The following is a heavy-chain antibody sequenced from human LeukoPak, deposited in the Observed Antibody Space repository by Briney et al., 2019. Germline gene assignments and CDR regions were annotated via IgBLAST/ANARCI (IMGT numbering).Heavy chain of an antibody. CDR2: INPNSGGT. D-gene: IGHD2-2*01. V-gene: IGHV1-2*02. J-gene: IGHJ4*02. CDR3: ARANALYCSSTSCLFDY. CDR1: GYTFTGYY. Sequence: ASVKVSCKASGYTFTGYYMHWVRQAPGQGLDWIAWINPNSGGTYYAQNFHDRITMTRDTSISTAYMELSRLRSDDTAIYYCARANALYCSSTSCLFDYWGQGTLVTVSS.